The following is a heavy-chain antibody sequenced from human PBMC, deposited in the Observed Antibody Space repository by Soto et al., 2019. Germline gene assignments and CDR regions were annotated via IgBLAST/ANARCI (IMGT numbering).Heavy chain of an antibody. Sequence: PSETLSLTCTVSGGSISSGGYYWWSWVRQPPGKGLEWIGEIYHSGSTNYNPSLKNRVTISVDKSKNQFSLKLSSVTAADTAVYYCASARYCISTSCYNYYYYYGMDVWGQGTTVTVSS. D-gene: IGHD2-2*01. J-gene: IGHJ6*02. CDR2: IYHSGST. CDR3: ASARYCISTSCYNYYYYYGMDV. CDR1: GGSISSGGYYW. V-gene: IGHV4-4*02.